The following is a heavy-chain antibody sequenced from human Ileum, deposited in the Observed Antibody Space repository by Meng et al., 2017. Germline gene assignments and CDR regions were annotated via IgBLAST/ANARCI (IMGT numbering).Heavy chain of an antibody. CDR2: IWYDGSNK. V-gene: IGHV3-33*01. D-gene: IGHD3-3*01. CDR1: GFTFSSYG. CDR3: ARVLRPPDQTYYDFWSGYSSYYYYGMDV. J-gene: IGHJ6*02. Sequence: GGSLRLSCAASGFTFSSYGMHWVRQAPGKGLEWVAVIWYDGSNKYYADSVKGRFTISRDNSKNTLYLQMNSLRAEDTAVYYCARVLRPPDQTYYDFWSGYSSYYYYGMDVWAQGTTVTVSS.